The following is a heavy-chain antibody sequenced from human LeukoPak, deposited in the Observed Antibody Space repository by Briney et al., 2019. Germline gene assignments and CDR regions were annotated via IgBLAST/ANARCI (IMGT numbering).Heavy chain of an antibody. CDR2: IYHSGST. J-gene: IGHJ4*02. V-gene: IGHV4-38-2*01. CDR1: GYSISSGYY. D-gene: IGHD6-6*01. CDR3: ARHLGGSSSDY. Sequence: SETLSLTCAVSGYSISSGYYWGWIRQPPGQGLEWIGSIYHSGSTYYNPSLKSRVTISVDTSKNQFSLKLSSVTAADTAVYYCARHLGGSSSDYWGQGTLVTVSS.